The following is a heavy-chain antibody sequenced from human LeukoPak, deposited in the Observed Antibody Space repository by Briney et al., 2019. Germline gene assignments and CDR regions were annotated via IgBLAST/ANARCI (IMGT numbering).Heavy chain of an antibody. CDR3: AREGHCSSTNCYFSFDY. V-gene: IGHV1-2*02. D-gene: IGHD2-2*01. CDR1: GYTFTGRY. Sequence: ASVKVSCKASGYTFTGRYVHWVRQAPGQGLEWMGWINPNSGGTNYAQKLQGRVTMTRDTSISTAYMELSRLRSDDTAVYYCAREGHCSSTNCYFSFDYWGQGTLVTVSS. J-gene: IGHJ4*02. CDR2: INPNSGGT.